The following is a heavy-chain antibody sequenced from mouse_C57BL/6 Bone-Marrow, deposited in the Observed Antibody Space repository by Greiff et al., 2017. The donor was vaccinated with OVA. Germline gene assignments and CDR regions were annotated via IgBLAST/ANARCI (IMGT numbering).Heavy chain of an antibody. J-gene: IGHJ1*03. CDR1: GYTFPSYW. D-gene: IGHD1-1*01. V-gene: IGHV1-52*01. CDR2: IDPSDSET. CDR3: ARATTVVSYGYVDG. Sequence: QVQLQQPGAELVRPGSSVKLSCKASGYTFPSYWMHWVKQRPIQGLEWIGTIDPSDSETHYNQKFKDKATLTVDKASSTAYMQLSSLTSEDSAVYYGARATTVVSYGYVDGWGTGTTVTVSS.